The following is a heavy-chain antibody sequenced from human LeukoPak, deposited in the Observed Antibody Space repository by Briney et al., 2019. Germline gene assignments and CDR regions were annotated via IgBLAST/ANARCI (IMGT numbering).Heavy chain of an antibody. CDR1: GGSISSSNW. D-gene: IGHD5-18*01. CDR2: IYHSGST. J-gene: IGHJ4*02. V-gene: IGHV4-4*02. Sequence: TLSLTCTVSGGSISSSNWWSWVRQPPGKGLEWIGEIYHSGSTNYNPSLKSRVTISVDKSKNQFSLKLSSATAADTAVYYCAARRGYSYGGFDYWGQGTLVTVSS. CDR3: AARRGYSYGGFDY.